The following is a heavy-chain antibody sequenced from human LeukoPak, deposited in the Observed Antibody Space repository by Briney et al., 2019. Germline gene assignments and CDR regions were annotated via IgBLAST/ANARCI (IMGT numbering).Heavy chain of an antibody. Sequence: GGSLRLSCAASGFSFNSYWMSWVRQAPGKGLEWVANIKQDGSEKYYVDSVKGRFTISRDNTKNSLYLQMNSLRAEDTAVYYCARVRAVAGYFDYWGQGTLATVSS. CDR1: GFSFNSYW. D-gene: IGHD6-19*01. J-gene: IGHJ4*02. CDR2: IKQDGSEK. CDR3: ARVRAVAGYFDY. V-gene: IGHV3-7*03.